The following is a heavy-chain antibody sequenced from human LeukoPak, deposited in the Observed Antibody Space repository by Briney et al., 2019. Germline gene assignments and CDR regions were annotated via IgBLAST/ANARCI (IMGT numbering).Heavy chain of an antibody. CDR1: GYSISSGYY. CDR3: ARETPGGDY. V-gene: IGHV4-38-2*02. J-gene: IGHJ4*02. D-gene: IGHD4-23*01. Sequence: SETLSLTCTVSGYSISSGYYWGWIRQPPGKGLEWIGSIYHSGSTYYNPSLKSRVIISVDTSKNQFSLKLSSVTAADTAVYYCARETPGGDYWGQGTLVTVSS. CDR2: IYHSGST.